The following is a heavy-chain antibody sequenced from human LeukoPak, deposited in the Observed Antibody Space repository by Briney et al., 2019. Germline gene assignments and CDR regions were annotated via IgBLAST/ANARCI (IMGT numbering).Heavy chain of an antibody. CDR1: GFTCSSYW. D-gene: IGHD6-19*01. J-gene: IGHJ4*02. CDR2: IKQEGSEK. Sequence: GGSLRLSCAASGFTCSSYWMSWVRQAPGKGLEWVANIKQEGSEKYYVDSVKGRFTISRDNAKNSLYLQMNSLRAEDTAVYYCASSAGALIDCWGQGTLVIVSS. CDR3: ASSAGALIDC. V-gene: IGHV3-7*02.